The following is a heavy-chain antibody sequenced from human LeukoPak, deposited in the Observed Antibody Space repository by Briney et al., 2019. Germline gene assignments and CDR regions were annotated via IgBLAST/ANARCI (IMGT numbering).Heavy chain of an antibody. CDR2: ISDNGAVT. V-gene: IGHV3-23*01. J-gene: IGHJ4*02. Sequence: GGSLRLSCAASGFTFSSYWMSWVRQAPGKGLEWVSVISDNGAVTFYGDSVKGRFTISRDNSKNTLYLQMSSLRVEDTAVYYXARKYASGTYPLDYWGQGTLVTVSS. CDR3: ARKYASGTYPLDY. CDR1: GFTFSSYW. D-gene: IGHD3-10*01.